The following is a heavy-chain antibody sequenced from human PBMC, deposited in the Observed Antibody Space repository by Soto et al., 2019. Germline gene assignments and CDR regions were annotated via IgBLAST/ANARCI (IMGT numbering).Heavy chain of an antibody. CDR2: IFPADSDT. J-gene: IGHJ4*02. Sequence: GESLKISCRASGYSFTNSWIAWVRQMPGKGLESMGIIFPADSDTRYSPSFQGQVTISADTSINTAYLQWTSLKASDTAMYYCTRLAAAGTEGLDSWGQGTLVTVSS. CDR1: GYSFTNSW. D-gene: IGHD6-13*01. CDR3: TRLAAAGTEGLDS. V-gene: IGHV5-51*01.